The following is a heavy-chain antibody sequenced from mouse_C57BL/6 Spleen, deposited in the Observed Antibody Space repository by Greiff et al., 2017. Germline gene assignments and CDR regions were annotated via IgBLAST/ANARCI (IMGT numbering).Heavy chain of an antibody. V-gene: IGHV5-4*01. CDR3: ARDGSSGFAQVFAY. J-gene: IGHJ3*01. Sequence: VQLKEPGGGLVKPGGSLKFSCAASGFTFSSYAMSWVRQTPEKRLEWVATISDGGSYTYYPDNVKGKFTLTVDNAYSNVYMQISSLKSEDTAVYYCARDGSSGFAQVFAYWGQGTLVTVSA. CDR1: GFTFSSYA. D-gene: IGHD1-3*01. CDR2: ISDGGSYT.